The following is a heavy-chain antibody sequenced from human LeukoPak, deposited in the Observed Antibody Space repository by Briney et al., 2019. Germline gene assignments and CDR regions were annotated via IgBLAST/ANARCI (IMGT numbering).Heavy chain of an antibody. CDR1: GGSISSSGYY. V-gene: IGHV4-39*07. Sequence: SETLSLTCTVSGGSISSSGYYWGWIRQPPGKGLEWIGEINHSGSTNYNPSLKSRVTISVDTSKNQFSLKLSSVTAADTAVYYCARPRIAATSPFGYWGQGTLVTVSS. J-gene: IGHJ4*02. CDR2: INHSGST. D-gene: IGHD2-15*01. CDR3: ARPRIAATSPFGY.